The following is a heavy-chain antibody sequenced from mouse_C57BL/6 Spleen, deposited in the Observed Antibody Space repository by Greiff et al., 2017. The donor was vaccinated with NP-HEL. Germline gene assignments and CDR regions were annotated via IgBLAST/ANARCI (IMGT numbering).Heavy chain of an antibody. CDR3: AISLDGYYLYFDY. Sequence: VQLQQPGAELVKPGASVKVSCKASGYTFTSYWMHWVKQRPGQGLEWIGRIHPSDSDTNYNQKFKGKATLTVDKSSSTAYMQLSSLTSEDSAVYYCAISLDGYYLYFDYWGQGTTLTVSS. CDR1: GYTFTSYW. V-gene: IGHV1-74*01. J-gene: IGHJ2*01. CDR2: IHPSDSDT. D-gene: IGHD2-3*01.